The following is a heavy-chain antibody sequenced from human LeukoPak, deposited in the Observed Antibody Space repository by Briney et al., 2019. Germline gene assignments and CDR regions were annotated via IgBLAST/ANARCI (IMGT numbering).Heavy chain of an antibody. D-gene: IGHD1-26*01. V-gene: IGHV1-69*13. CDR1: GGTFSRYA. CDR3: AGASSKWDLSF. J-gene: IGHJ4*02. Sequence: SVKVSCKASGGTFSRYAISWVRQAPGQGLEWMGSYIPMFGTAEYAQNFQNTVTITADESTSTFSMEVSSLRPEDTAVYFCAGASSKWDLSFWGQGTLVTVSS. CDR2: YIPMFGTA.